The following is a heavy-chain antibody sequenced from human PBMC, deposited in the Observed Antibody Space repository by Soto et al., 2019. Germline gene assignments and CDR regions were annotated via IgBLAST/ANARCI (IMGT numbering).Heavy chain of an antibody. V-gene: IGHV6-1*01. CDR2: TYYRSKWYN. Sequence: PSQTLSLTCAISGDSVSSNSAAWNWIRQSPSRGLEWLGRTYYRSKWYNDYAVSVKSRITINPDTSKNQFSLQLNSVTPEDTAVYYCAREGEGSSWGPFRSWFDPWGQGTLVTVSS. CDR1: GDSVSSNSAA. J-gene: IGHJ5*02. CDR3: AREGEGSSWGPFRSWFDP. D-gene: IGHD6-13*01.